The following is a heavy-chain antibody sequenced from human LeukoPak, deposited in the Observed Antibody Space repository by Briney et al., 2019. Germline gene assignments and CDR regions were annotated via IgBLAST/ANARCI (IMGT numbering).Heavy chain of an antibody. V-gene: IGHV1-18*01. CDR3: ARAVGYSGYDREGLYFDY. CDR2: ISAYNGNT. D-gene: IGHD5-12*01. CDR1: GYTFTSYG. J-gene: IGHJ4*02. Sequence: ASVKVSFKASGYTFTSYGISWVRQAPGQGLEWMGWISAYNGNTNYAQKLQGRVTMTTDTSTSTAYMELRSLRSDDTAVYYCARAVGYSGYDREGLYFDYWGQGTLVTVSS.